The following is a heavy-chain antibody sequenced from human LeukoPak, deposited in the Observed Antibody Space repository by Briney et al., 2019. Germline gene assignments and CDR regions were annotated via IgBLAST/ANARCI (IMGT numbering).Heavy chain of an antibody. D-gene: IGHD4-23*01. V-gene: IGHV3-21*01. J-gene: IGHJ6*02. CDR3: AREVSLDPDYHYGMDD. CDR1: GFTFSSYS. Sequence: GGSLTLSCAASGFTFSSYSMNWVRQAPGKGLEWVSSICSSSSYIYYADSVKGRFTISRDNAKHSLYLQMNSLRAEHTAVFYCAREVSLDPDYHYGMDDWGQGTTVTVSS. CDR2: ICSSSSYI.